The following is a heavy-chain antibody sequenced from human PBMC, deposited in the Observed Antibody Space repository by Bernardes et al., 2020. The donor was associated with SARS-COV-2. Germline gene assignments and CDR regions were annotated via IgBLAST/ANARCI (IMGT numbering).Heavy chain of an antibody. J-gene: IGHJ4*02. D-gene: IGHD3-3*01. CDR2: INHSGST. CDR3: ARHLLKRITIFGVDPDMGPFFDY. CDR1: GWSFSGYY. Sequence: ASLSLTCAVYGWSFSGYYWSWLRQPPGKGLEWIGEINHSGSTNYNPPLKSRVTIPVDTSKNQFHLKLSSVTAADTAVYYCARHLLKRITIFGVDPDMGPFFDYWGQGTLVTVSS. V-gene: IGHV4-34*01.